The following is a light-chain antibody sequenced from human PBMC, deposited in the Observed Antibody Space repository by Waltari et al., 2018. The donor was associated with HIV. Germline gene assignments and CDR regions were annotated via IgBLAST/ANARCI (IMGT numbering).Light chain of an antibody. Sequence: QSALTQPASVSGSPGQSITIPCTGTTSDVGGYNYASWYPQHPGKAPKLMIYDVSNRPSGVSNRFSGSKSGNTASLTISGLQAEDEADYYCSSYTSSSTPVFGGGTKLTVL. V-gene: IGLV2-14*03. J-gene: IGLJ2*01. CDR1: TSDVGGYNY. CDR2: DVS. CDR3: SSYTSSSTPV.